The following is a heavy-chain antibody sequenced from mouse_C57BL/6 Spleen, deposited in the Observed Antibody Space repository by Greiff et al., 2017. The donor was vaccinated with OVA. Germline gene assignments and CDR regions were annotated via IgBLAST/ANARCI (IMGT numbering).Heavy chain of an antibody. Sequence: VQLKESGAELVRPGASVKLSCTASGFNIKDDYMHWVKQRPEQGLEWIGWIDPENGDTEYASKFQGKATITADTSSNTAYLQLSSLTSEDTAVYYCTTSYDYDDGDYAMDYWGQGTSVTVSS. CDR2: IDPENGDT. CDR3: TTSYDYDDGDYAMDY. D-gene: IGHD2-4*01. V-gene: IGHV14-4*01. J-gene: IGHJ4*01. CDR1: GFNIKDDY.